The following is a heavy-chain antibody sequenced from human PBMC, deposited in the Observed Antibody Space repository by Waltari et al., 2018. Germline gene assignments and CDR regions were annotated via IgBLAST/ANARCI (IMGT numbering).Heavy chain of an antibody. CDR2: ISGSGGST. J-gene: IGHJ6*02. Sequence: EVQLLESGGGLVQRGGSLRLSCVASAFTFSTYAISWVRQAPGKGLEWVSGISGSGGSTYYADSAKGRFTISRDNSKNTLYLQMNSLRAEDTAVYYCAKDRRCSRTICYGMDVWGQGTTVSVSS. V-gene: IGHV3-23*01. CDR3: AKDRRCSRTICYGMDV. CDR1: AFTFSTYA. D-gene: IGHD2-2*01.